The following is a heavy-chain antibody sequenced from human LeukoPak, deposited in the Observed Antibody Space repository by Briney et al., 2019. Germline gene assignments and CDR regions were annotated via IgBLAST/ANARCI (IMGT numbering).Heavy chain of an antibody. D-gene: IGHD2-2*01. CDR1: GYTFTGYY. V-gene: IGHV1-2*02. J-gene: IGHJ4*02. CDR3: ARFSFSSYYDY. CDR2: INPNSGGT. Sequence: GASLTVSCKASGYTFTGYYMHWVRQAPGQGLEWMGWINPNSGGTNYAQTFQGRVTMTRDTSISTAYMELSRLRSDDTAVYYCARFSFSSYYDYWGQGTLVTVSS.